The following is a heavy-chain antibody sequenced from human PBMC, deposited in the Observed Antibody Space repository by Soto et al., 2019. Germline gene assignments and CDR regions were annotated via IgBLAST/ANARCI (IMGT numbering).Heavy chain of an antibody. V-gene: IGHV4-34*01. CDR1: DGPFNTYH. CDR3: VRQRRVVGCYSSSWYDYIDN. D-gene: IGHD6-13*01. J-gene: IGHJ4*02. CDR2: INHSGSS. Sequence: LPLKRRVYDGPFNTYHWTWIRQAPGKGLEWIGEINHSGSSNYNPSLTSRVTISIDTSKNLFSLKLTSVTAADTAVYFCVRQRRVVGCYSSSWYDYIDNCAQGNHLTVS.